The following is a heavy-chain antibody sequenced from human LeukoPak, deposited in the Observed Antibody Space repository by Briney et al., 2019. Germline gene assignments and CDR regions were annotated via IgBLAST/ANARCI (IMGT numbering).Heavy chain of an antibody. CDR1: RFTFSSYG. J-gene: IGHJ4*02. CDR2: IRYDGSNK. V-gene: IGHV3-30*02. D-gene: IGHD3-10*01. Sequence: GGSLRLSCAASRFTFSSYGMHWVRQAPGKGLEWVAFIRYDGSNKYYADSVKGRFTISRDNSKNTLYLQMSSLRAEDTAVYYCAKEYYYGSGSYFDYWGQGTLVTVSA. CDR3: AKEYYYGSGSYFDY.